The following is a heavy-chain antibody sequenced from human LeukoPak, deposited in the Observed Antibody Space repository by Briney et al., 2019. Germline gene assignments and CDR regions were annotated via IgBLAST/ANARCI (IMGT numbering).Heavy chain of an antibody. J-gene: IGHJ3*02. CDR2: ISYDGSNK. CDR1: GFTFSSYG. Sequence: GGSLRLSCAASGFTFSSYGMHWVRQAPGKGLEWVAVISYDGSNKYYADSVKGRFTISRDNSKNTLYLQMNSLRAEDTAVYYCAKDWSSGYYYLDAFDIWGQGTMVTVSS. CDR3: AKDWSSGYYYLDAFDI. D-gene: IGHD3-22*01. V-gene: IGHV3-30*18.